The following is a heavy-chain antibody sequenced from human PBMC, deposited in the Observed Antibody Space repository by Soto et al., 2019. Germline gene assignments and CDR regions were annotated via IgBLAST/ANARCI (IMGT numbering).Heavy chain of an antibody. CDR2: ISDEGSGA. V-gene: IGHV3-74*01. CDR1: GFTFSMYW. J-gene: IGHJ4*02. CDR3: TTGPRPSSVGTGAF. Sequence: EVQLVESGGDLVQPGGSLRLSCTASGFTFSMYWMHWVRQVPGKGPEWVSRISDEGSGADYADSLKGRFTISRDNAKNTLYLEMHVLRGDDTAVYYWTTGPRPSSVGTGAFWGQGTPVTVSS. D-gene: IGHD3-10*01.